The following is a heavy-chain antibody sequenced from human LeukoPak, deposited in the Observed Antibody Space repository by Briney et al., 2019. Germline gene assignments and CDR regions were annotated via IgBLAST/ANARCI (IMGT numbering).Heavy chain of an antibody. CDR2: IYPGNFDT. D-gene: IGHD1-14*01. CDR1: GSRSTSYW. Sequence: GDSLNISGKSSGSRSTSYWIGGGRPMRGKGLEWMGIIYPGNFDTRYREPFQGQVPISAEKSVSTAYQQWSGLRASDTAMYDCVRRAAVWEPRDYWGQGTLVTVSS. J-gene: IGHJ4*02. V-gene: IGHV5-51*01. CDR3: VRRAAVWEPRDY.